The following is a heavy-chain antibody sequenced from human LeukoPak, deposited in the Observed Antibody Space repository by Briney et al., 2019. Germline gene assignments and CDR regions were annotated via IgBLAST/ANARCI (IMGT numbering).Heavy chain of an antibody. V-gene: IGHV3-53*01. J-gene: IGHJ4*02. D-gene: IGHD6-19*01. CDR2: IYSGGYT. Sequence: GGSLRLSCAASGLTVSSNYMSWVRQAPGKGLEWVSVIYSGGYTYYADSVKGRFTISRDNSKNTVYLQMNSLRAEDTAVYYCARDGGSGWFKNDYWGQGTLVTVSS. CDR3: ARDGGSGWFKNDY. CDR1: GLTVSSNY.